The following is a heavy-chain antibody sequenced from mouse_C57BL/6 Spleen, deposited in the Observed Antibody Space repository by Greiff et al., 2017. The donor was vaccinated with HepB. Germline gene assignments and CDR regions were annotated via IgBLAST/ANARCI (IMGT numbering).Heavy chain of an antibody. CDR1: GFTFSDYG. J-gene: IGHJ2*01. D-gene: IGHD2-5*01. Sequence: EVQGVESGGGLVKPGGSLKLSCAASGFTFSDYGMHWVRQAPEQGLEWVAYISSGSSTIYYADTVKGRFTISRDNAKNTLFLQMTSLRSEDTAMVYCATYYSNYDYFDYWGQGTTLTVSS. V-gene: IGHV5-17*01. CDR2: ISSGSSTI. CDR3: ATYYSNYDYFDY.